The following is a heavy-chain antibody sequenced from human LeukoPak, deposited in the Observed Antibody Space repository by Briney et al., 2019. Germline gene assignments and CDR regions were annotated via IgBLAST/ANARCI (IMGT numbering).Heavy chain of an antibody. J-gene: IGHJ4*02. CDR1: GFTFSSSA. V-gene: IGHV3-23*01. Sequence: GGSLRLSCAASGFTFSSSAMSWVRQAPGKGLEWVSAISNNGGYTYYADSVQGRFTISRDNSKSTLCLQMNSLGAEDTAVYYCAKQLGYCSDGSCYFPYWGQGTLVTVSS. CDR3: AKQLGYCSDGSCYFPY. CDR2: ISNNGGYT. D-gene: IGHD2-15*01.